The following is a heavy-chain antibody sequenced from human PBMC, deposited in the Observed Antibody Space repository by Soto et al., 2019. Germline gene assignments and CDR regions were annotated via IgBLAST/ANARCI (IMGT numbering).Heavy chain of an antibody. J-gene: IGHJ4*02. CDR2: ISGSGGST. D-gene: IGHD3-10*01. CDR1: GFTFTSYA. Sequence: EVQLLESGGGLVQPGGSLRLSCAASGFTFTSYAMSWVRQAPGKGLEWVSAISGSGGSTYYADSVKGRFTISRDNSKNTLYLQMNSLRAEDTAVYYCAKDSKWFGEFDSWGQGTLVTVSS. V-gene: IGHV3-23*01. CDR3: AKDSKWFGEFDS.